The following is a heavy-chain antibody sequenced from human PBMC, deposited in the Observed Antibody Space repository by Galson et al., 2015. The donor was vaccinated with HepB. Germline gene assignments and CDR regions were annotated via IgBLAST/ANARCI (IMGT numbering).Heavy chain of an antibody. J-gene: IGHJ5*02. D-gene: IGHD3-16*01. Sequence: PALVKPTQTLTLTCTFSGFSLNTTGVGVGWIRQPPGKALEWLALIFWDDDKRYSASLKNRLTITKDTSKNQVVLTMSNMDPVDTATYYCAYRQRLGKNKLFDPWGQGSLVTVSS. CDR3: AYRQRLGKNKLFDP. CDR1: GFSLNTTGVG. CDR2: IFWDDDK. V-gene: IGHV2-5*02.